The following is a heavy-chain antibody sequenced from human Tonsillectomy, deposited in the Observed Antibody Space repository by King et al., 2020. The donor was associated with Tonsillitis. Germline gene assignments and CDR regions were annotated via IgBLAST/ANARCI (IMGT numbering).Heavy chain of an antibody. V-gene: IGHV1-46*01. Sequence: VQLVESGAEVKKPGASVKVSCKASGYTFTSYYMHWVRQAPGQGLEWMGIINPSGGSISYAQKFQGRVTMTRDTSTSTVYMELSSLRSEDTAVYYCARGGRIAARQPHRVDYWGQGTLVTVSS. J-gene: IGHJ4*02. CDR1: GYTFTSYY. CDR3: ARGGRIAARQPHRVDY. CDR2: INPSGGSI. D-gene: IGHD6-6*01.